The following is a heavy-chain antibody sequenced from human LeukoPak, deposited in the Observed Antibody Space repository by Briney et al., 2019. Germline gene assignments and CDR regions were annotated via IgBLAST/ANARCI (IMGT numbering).Heavy chain of an antibody. CDR1: GYTFTSYG. D-gene: IGHD3-22*01. Sequence: ASVKVSCKASGYTFTSYGISWVRQAPGQGLEWMGWISAYNGNTNYAQKLQGRVTMTTDTSTSTAYMELRSLRSDDTAVYYCARDEPLPYYYDSSGPNRPLDYWGQGTLVTASS. J-gene: IGHJ4*02. CDR3: ARDEPLPYYYDSSGPNRPLDY. V-gene: IGHV1-18*01. CDR2: ISAYNGNT.